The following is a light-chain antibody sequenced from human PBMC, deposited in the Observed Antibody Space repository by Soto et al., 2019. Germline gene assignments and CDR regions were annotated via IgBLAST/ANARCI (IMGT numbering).Light chain of an antibody. CDR3: AAWDDSLNGYV. CDR1: SSNIGSNT. Sequence: QSVPTQPPSASGTPGQRVTISCSGSSSNIGSNTVNWYQQLPGTAPKLLMYSNNQRPSGVPDRFSGSKSGTSASLAISGLQSEDEADYHCAAWDDSLNGYVFGTGTKLTVL. V-gene: IGLV1-44*01. J-gene: IGLJ1*01. CDR2: SNN.